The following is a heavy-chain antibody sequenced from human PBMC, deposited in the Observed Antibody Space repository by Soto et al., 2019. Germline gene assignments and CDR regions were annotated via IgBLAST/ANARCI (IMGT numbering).Heavy chain of an antibody. CDR1: GFTFGDYA. V-gene: IGHV3-49*04. J-gene: IGHJ3*02. CDR2: IRSAAYGGST. CDR3: ARNYDSDAFDI. D-gene: IGHD3-22*01. Sequence: ASGFTFGDYAMSWVRQAPGKGLEWVGFIRSAAYGGSTEFAASAKGRFSISRHDSKSIAYLHLNSLQTEDTAVYYCARNYDSDAFDIWGQGALVTV.